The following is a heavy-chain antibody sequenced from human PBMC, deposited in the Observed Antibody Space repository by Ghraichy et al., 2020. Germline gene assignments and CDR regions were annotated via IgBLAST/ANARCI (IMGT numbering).Heavy chain of an antibody. V-gene: IGHV4-34*01. D-gene: IGHD3-10*01. Sequence: SETLSLTCAVYGGSFSGYYWSWIRQPPGKGLEWIGEINHSGSTNYNPSLKSRVTISVDTSKNQFSLKLSSVTAADTAVYYCARGLHRNYYGSGSYYRDQKFDYWGQGTLVTVSS. J-gene: IGHJ4*02. CDR3: ARGLHRNYYGSGSYYRDQKFDY. CDR1: GGSFSGYY. CDR2: INHSGST.